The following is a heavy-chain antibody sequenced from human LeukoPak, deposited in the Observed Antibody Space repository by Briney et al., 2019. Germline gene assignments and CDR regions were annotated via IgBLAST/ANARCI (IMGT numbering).Heavy chain of an antibody. V-gene: IGHV3-20*04. Sequence: GGSLRLSCAASGFTFDDYGMSWVRQAPGKGLEWVSGINWNGGSTGYADSVRGRFTISRDNAKNSLYLQMNSLRAEDTALYYCARGYCSSTSCYFDYWGQGTLVTVSS. J-gene: IGHJ4*02. D-gene: IGHD2-2*01. CDR1: GFTFDDYG. CDR2: INWNGGST. CDR3: ARGYCSSTSCYFDY.